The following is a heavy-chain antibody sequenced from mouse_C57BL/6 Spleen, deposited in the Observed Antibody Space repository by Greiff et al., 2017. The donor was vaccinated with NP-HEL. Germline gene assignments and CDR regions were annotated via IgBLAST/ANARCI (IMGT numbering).Heavy chain of an antibody. J-gene: IGHJ3*01. D-gene: IGHD1-1*01. CDR1: GFTFSDYY. CDR3: ARHSSSYVFAY. V-gene: IGHV5-12*01. Sequence: EVQGVESGGGLVQPGGSLKLSCAASGFTFSDYYMYWVRQTPEKRLEWVAYISNGGGSTYYPDTVKGRFTISRDNAKNTLYLQMSRLKSEDTAMYYCARHSSSYVFAYWGQGTLVTVSA. CDR2: ISNGGGST.